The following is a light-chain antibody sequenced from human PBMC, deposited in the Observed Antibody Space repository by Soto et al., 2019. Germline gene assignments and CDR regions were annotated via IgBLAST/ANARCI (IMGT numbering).Light chain of an antibody. CDR3: LLHHTYSLT. J-gene: IGKJ4*01. Sequence: DIQMTQSPSSLSASVGDRGTITCRASQDIRDDLGWYQQKPGKAPKRLIYSASSLLRGVPSRFSGSGSGTEFTLTISSLQPEDFATYYCLLHHTYSLTFGGGTKVEVK. CDR2: SAS. V-gene: IGKV1-17*01. CDR1: QDIRDD.